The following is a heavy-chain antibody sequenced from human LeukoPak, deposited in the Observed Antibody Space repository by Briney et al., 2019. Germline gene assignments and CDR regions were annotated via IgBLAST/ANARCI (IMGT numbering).Heavy chain of an antibody. CDR2: IYTSGST. CDR1: GGSISSYY. J-gene: IGHJ4*02. V-gene: IGHV4-4*07. Sequence: SETLSLTRTVSGGSISSYYWSWIRQPAWKGLEWIGRIYTSGSTNYNPSLKSRVTMSVDTSKNQFSLKLSSVTAADTAVYYCARDNVVVTAIPFDYWGQGTLVTVSS. CDR3: ARDNVVVTAIPFDY. D-gene: IGHD2-21*02.